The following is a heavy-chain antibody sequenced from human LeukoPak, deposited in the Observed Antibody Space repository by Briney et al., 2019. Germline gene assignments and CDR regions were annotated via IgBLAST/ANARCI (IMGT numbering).Heavy chain of an antibody. Sequence: ASVKVSCKASGYTFTSYGISWVRQAPGQGLEWMGWISAYNGNTNYAQKLQGRVTMTTDTSTSTAYMELRSLRSDDTAAYYCARSMGGWREGGFDYWGQGTLVTVSS. CDR2: ISAYNGNT. D-gene: IGHD6-19*01. CDR1: GYTFTSYG. J-gene: IGHJ4*02. V-gene: IGHV1-18*01. CDR3: ARSMGGWREGGFDY.